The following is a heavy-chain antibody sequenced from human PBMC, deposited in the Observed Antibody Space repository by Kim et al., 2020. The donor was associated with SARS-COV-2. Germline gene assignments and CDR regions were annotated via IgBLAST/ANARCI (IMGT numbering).Heavy chain of an antibody. Sequence: PVKGRFTISRDDSNNTLYLQMNSLKTEDTAVYYCTTDLNSGSYSYDAFDIWVQGTMVTVSS. CDR3: TTDLNSGSYSYDAFDI. J-gene: IGHJ3*02. D-gene: IGHD1-26*01. V-gene: IGHV3-15*01.